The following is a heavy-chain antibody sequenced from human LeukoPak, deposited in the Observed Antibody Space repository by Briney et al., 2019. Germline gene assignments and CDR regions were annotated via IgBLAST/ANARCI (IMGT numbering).Heavy chain of an antibody. Sequence: GGSLRLSCAASGFTFSTYGMHWVRQAPGKGLEWVAFIRYDGGNKYYADSVKGRFTISRDNSKNTLDLQMNSLRAEDTAVYYCAKERSEISLGYCSSTRCFTTGIDVWGKGTTVTVS. D-gene: IGHD2-2*01. CDR3: AKERSEISLGYCSSTRCFTTGIDV. CDR1: GFTFSTYG. J-gene: IGHJ6*03. V-gene: IGHV3-30*02. CDR2: IRYDGGNK.